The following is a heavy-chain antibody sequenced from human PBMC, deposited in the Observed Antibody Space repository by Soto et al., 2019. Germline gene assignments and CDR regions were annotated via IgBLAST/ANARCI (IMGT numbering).Heavy chain of an antibody. CDR3: ARGYCSSTSCPYGMDV. D-gene: IGHD2-2*01. V-gene: IGHV1-2*02. CDR1: GYTFTGYY. J-gene: IGHJ6*02. CDR2: INPNSGGT. Sequence: ASVKVSCKASGYTFTGYYMHWVRQAPGQGLEWMGWINPNSGGTNYAQKFQGRVTMTRDTSISTAYMELSRLRSDDTAVYYCARGYCSSTSCPYGMDVWGQGTTVTVSS.